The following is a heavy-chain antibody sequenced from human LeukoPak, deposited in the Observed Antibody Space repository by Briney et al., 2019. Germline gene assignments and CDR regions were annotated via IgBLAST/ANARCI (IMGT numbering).Heavy chain of an antibody. D-gene: IGHD4-17*01. CDR2: IDPNSGGT. CDR3: AREFPQMAYGDYGIGMDV. J-gene: IGHJ6*02. CDR1: DYIFSGHF. V-gene: IGHV1-2*04. Sequence: ASVKVSCKASDYIFSGHFIHWVRQAPGQGLEWIGRIDPNSGGTSFAPKFQGWVTMTRDTSISTAYMELSRLRSDDTAVYYCAREFPQMAYGDYGIGMDVWGQGTTVTVSS.